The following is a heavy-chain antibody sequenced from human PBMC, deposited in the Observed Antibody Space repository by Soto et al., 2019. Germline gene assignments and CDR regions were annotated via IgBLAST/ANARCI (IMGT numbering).Heavy chain of an antibody. Sequence: QVQLVQSGAEVKKPGASVKVSCKASGYTFTSYGISWVRQAPGQGLEWMGWISAYNGNTNYAQKLQGRVTMTTDTSTSTAYMELRSLRSDDTAVYYCARDLGRYFDWLFYYYYYYGMDVWGQGTTVTVSS. D-gene: IGHD3-9*01. V-gene: IGHV1-18*01. CDR3: ARDLGRYFDWLFYYYYYYGMDV. CDR1: GYTFTSYG. CDR2: ISAYNGNT. J-gene: IGHJ6*02.